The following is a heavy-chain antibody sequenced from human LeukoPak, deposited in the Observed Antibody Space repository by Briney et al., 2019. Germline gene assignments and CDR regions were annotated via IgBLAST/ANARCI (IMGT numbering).Heavy chain of an antibody. D-gene: IGHD2-2*01. V-gene: IGHV3-23*01. CDR3: TREGGDCSSSSCYSLGQDS. J-gene: IGHJ4*02. CDR1: RFSFSAYP. Sequence: GGSLRLSCAASRFSFSAYPMGWVRRAPGRGLEWVSGISAGGDLTFHADPVKGRFTISRDNSKNTLYLQMNSLRADDTAVYYCTREGGDCSSSSCYSLGQDSWGQGTLVTVSS. CDR2: ISAGGDLT.